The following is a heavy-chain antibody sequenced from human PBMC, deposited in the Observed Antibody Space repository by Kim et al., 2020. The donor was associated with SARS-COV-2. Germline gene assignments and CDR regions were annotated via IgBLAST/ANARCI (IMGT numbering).Heavy chain of an antibody. Sequence: GESLKISCKGSGYSFTSYWIGWVRQMPGKGLEWMGIIYPGDSDTRYSPSFQGQVTISADKSISTAYLQWSSLKASDTAMYYCARLSRPRDGYNYVNFDYWGQGTLVTVSS. CDR2: IYPGDSDT. CDR1: GYSFTSYW. V-gene: IGHV5-51*01. CDR3: ARLSRPRDGYNYVNFDY. D-gene: IGHD5-12*01. J-gene: IGHJ4*02.